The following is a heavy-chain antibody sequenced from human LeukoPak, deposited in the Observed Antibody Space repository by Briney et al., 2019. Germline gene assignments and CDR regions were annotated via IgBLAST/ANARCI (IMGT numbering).Heavy chain of an antibody. CDR1: GYTFTSYG. J-gene: IGHJ4*02. D-gene: IGHD3-10*01. Sequence: ASVKVSCTASGYTFTSYGTSWVRQAPGQGLEWMGWINAYNGNTNYAQKLQGRVTMTTDTSTSTAYMELRSLRSDDTAVYYCARVRRFGTRPFDYWGQGTLVTVSS. V-gene: IGHV1-18*04. CDR3: ARVRRFGTRPFDY. CDR2: INAYNGNT.